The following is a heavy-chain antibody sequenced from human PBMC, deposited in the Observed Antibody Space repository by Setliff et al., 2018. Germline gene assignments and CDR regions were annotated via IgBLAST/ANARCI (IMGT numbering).Heavy chain of an antibody. CDR1: GYTFTSYG. J-gene: IGHJ4*02. Sequence: ASVKVSCNASGYTFTSYGFSWVRQAPGQGLEWMGWISVYNGKTKYAQKFQARVTMTTDTSTRTAYMEVTSLRSDDTAVYYCATEKFPGDWGDYWGQGTLVTVSS. CDR2: ISVYNGKT. CDR3: ATEKFPGDWGDY. D-gene: IGHD2-21*01. V-gene: IGHV1-18*01.